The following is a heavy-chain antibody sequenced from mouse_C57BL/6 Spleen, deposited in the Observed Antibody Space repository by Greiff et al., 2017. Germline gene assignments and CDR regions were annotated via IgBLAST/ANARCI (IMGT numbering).Heavy chain of an antibody. Sequence: VKLMESGAELARPGASVKMSCKASGYTFTSYTMHWVKQRPGQGLEWIGYINPSSGYTKYNQKFKDKATLTADKSSSTAYMQLSSLTSEDSAVYYCARTVIATVVAPTGKGDYYAMDYWGQGTSVTVSS. D-gene: IGHD1-1*01. J-gene: IGHJ4*01. V-gene: IGHV1-4*01. CDR2: INPSSGYT. CDR3: ARTVIATVVAPTGKGDYYAMDY. CDR1: GYTFTSYT.